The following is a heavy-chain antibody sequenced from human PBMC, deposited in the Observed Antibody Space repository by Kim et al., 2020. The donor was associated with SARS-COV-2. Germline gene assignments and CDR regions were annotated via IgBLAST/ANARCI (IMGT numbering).Heavy chain of an antibody. CDR3: ARVLGAITIFGVVIVNWFDP. CDR1: GGSISSGGYY. J-gene: IGHJ5*02. CDR2: TYYSGST. V-gene: IGHV4-31*03. D-gene: IGHD3-3*01. Sequence: SETLSLTCTVSGGSISSGGYYWSWIRQHPGKGLEWIGSTYYSGSTYYNPSLKSRVTISVDTSKNQFSLKLSSVTAADTAVYYCARVLGAITIFGVVIVNWFDPWGQRTLVTVSS.